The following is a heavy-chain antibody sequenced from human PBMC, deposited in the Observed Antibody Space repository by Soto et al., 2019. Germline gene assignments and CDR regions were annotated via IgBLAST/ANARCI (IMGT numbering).Heavy chain of an antibody. CDR3: ARTRSAWSDFHYYSLDV. J-gene: IGHJ6*02. Sequence: AGSLRLSGAASGFTFNSYGMHWVRQGPGNGLEWVAFISYDSTKTYYADSVKGRFTISRDNSNSALYVQMNSLTGEDTAVYYCARTRSAWSDFHYYSLDVWGQGTTVTVSS. CDR2: ISYDSTKT. CDR1: GFTFNSYG. V-gene: IGHV3-30*03. D-gene: IGHD1-26*01.